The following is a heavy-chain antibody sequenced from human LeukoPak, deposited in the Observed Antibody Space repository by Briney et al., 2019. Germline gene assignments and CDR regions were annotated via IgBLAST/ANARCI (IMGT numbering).Heavy chain of an antibody. CDR1: GYTFTGYY. V-gene: IGHV1-2*02. J-gene: IGHJ6*03. Sequence: ASVKVSCKASGYTFTGYYMHWVRQAPGQGLEWMGWINPNSGGTNYAQEFQGRVTMTRDTSISTAYMELSRLRSDDTAVYYCARAGRIAARPNDYYYYMDVWGKGTTVTVSS. CDR3: ARAGRIAARPNDYYYYMDV. D-gene: IGHD6-6*01. CDR2: INPNSGGT.